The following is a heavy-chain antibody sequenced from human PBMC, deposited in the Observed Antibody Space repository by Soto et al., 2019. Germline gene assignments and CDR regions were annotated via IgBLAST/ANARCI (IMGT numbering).Heavy chain of an antibody. CDR3: ARGPGYCISTSCSPTAPFFDY. V-gene: IGHV1-3*01. D-gene: IGHD2-2*01. CDR1: GDTFTSYA. Sequence: GASVKVSCKASGDTFTSYAMHWVRQAPGQRLEWMGWINAGNGNTKYSQKFQGRVTITRDTSASTAYMELSSLRSEDTAVYYCARGPGYCISTSCSPTAPFFDYWGQGTLVTVSS. CDR2: INAGNGNT. J-gene: IGHJ4*02.